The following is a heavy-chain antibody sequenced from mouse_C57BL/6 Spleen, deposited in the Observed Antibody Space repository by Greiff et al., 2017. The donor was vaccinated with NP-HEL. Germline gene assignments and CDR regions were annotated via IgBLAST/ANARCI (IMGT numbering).Heavy chain of an antibody. Sequence: QVQLKQSGAELAKPGASVKLSCKASGYPFTSYWIHWVKQRPGQGLEWIGYINPSSGYTKYNQKFKDKATLTADKSSSTAYMQLSSLTYEDSAVYYCARWTNWDGYWGQGTTLTVSS. V-gene: IGHV1-7*01. CDR3: ARWTNWDGY. J-gene: IGHJ2*01. CDR1: GYPFTSYW. D-gene: IGHD4-1*02. CDR2: INPSSGYT.